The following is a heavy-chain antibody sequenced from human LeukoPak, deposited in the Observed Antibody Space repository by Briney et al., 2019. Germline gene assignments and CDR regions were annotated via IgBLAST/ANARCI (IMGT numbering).Heavy chain of an antibody. V-gene: IGHV1-18*01. Sequence: APVKVSCKASGYSFNSYVINWVRQAPGEGLEWMGWISAYNGNTNYAQKLQGKVTMTTDTFTSTAYMELRSLRPDDTAVYYCARGGLYYYYMDVWGKGTTVTVSS. CDR1: GYSFNSYV. CDR2: ISAYNGNT. CDR3: ARGGLYYYYMDV. J-gene: IGHJ6*03.